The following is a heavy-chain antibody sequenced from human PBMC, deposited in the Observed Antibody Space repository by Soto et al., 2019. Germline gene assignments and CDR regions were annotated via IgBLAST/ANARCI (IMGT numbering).Heavy chain of an antibody. V-gene: IGHV3-11*06. Sequence: QVQLVESGGGLVPPGGSLRLSCAGSGFTFGDSYMSWIRQAPGKGLEWLSYISPGSRYPAYADSVKGRFTISRDNAKRSLHLQMMSLTAEDTAIYYCVRGGGGGLFDPWRQGTMVTVSS. J-gene: IGHJ5*02. CDR3: VRGGGGGLFDP. CDR2: ISPGSRYP. D-gene: IGHD2-15*01. CDR1: GFTFGDSY.